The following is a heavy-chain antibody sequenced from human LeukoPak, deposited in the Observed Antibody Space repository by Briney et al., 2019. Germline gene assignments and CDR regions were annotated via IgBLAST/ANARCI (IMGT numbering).Heavy chain of an antibody. CDR2: ISYHGIDK. CDR1: GFTFSHYA. D-gene: IGHD2-2*01. J-gene: IGHJ5*02. CDR3: ARAGEDVVLGPAPVGGSPYNWFDP. V-gene: IGHV3-30-3*01. Sequence: GRSLRLSCAASGFTFSHYAMHWVRQAPGKGLEWVAVISYHGIDKYYADSVEGRFTISRDNSKNALYLQMDSLRPEDTAVYYCARAGEDVVLGPAPVGGSPYNWFDPWGQGTLVTVSS.